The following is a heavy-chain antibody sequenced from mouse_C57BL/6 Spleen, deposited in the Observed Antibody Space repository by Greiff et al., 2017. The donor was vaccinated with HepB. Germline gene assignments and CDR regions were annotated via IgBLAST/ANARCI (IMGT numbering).Heavy chain of an antibody. CDR3: ARKGITTVVEETGFAY. CDR1: GYTFPSYW. V-gene: IGHV1-7*01. D-gene: IGHD1-1*01. CDR2: INPSSGYT. Sequence: VKLVESGAELAKPGASVKLSCKASGYTFPSYWMHWVNQRPGQGLEWIGYINPSSGYTKYNQTFKDKATLTADKSSSTAYRQLSSLTYEDSAVYYCARKGITTVVEETGFAYWGEGTLVTVSA. J-gene: IGHJ3*01.